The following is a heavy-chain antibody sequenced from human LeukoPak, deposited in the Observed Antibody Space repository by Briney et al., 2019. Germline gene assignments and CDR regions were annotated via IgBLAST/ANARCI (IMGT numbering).Heavy chain of an antibody. Sequence: PSETLSLTCTVSGGSISSGSYYWSWIRQPPGKGLEWIGNIHYSGSANYNPSLKSRVIISVDTSKNQFSLKLSSVTAADTAVYYCARGSRYGSGGFDYWGQGTLVTVSS. V-gene: IGHV4-61*01. CDR3: ARGSRYGSGGFDY. CDR2: IHYSGSA. J-gene: IGHJ4*02. D-gene: IGHD3-10*01. CDR1: GGSISSGSYY.